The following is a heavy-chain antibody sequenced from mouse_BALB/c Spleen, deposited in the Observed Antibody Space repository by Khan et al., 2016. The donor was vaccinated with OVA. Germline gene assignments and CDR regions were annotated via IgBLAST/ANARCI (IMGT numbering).Heavy chain of an antibody. D-gene: IGHD2-2*01. CDR1: GYSFTNYY. Sequence: EVQLLESGPELMKPGASVKISCKASGYSFTNYYIHWVIQSLGKSLEWIGSIDPFSGGTTYNQKFKGQATMPVDTSSPTAYIHLSNLTSEDSAVYYWTRNGYGASLTYWGQGTLVTVAA. CDR3: TRNGYGASLTY. CDR2: IDPFSGGT. J-gene: IGHJ3*01. V-gene: IGHV1S135*01.